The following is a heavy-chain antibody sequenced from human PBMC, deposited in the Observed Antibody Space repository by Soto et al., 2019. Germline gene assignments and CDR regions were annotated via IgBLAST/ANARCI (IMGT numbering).Heavy chain of an antibody. J-gene: IGHJ6*02. CDR3: ARAGITGTTPPYYYGMDV. CDR2: INPNSGGT. V-gene: IGHV1-2*02. Sequence: ASVKVSCKASGYTFTGYYMHCVRQAPGQGLEWMGWINPNSGGTNYAQKFQGRVTMTRDTSISTAYMELSRLRSDDTAVYYCARAGITGTTPPYYYGMDVWGQGTTVTVSS. CDR1: GYTFTGYY. D-gene: IGHD1-7*01.